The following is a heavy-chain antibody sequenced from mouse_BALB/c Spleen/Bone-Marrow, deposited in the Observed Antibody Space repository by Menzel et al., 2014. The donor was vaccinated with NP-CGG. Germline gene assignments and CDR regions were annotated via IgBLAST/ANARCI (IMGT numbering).Heavy chain of an antibody. CDR3: AARLSHLAMDY. Sequence: VQLQESGAELVKPGASLKLSCKASGYTFTNYWIHWVKQRPGQGLEWIGEINPSNGRTNYNEKFKTKATLTVDKSSSTAYMQLSSLTSEDSAVNYCAARLSHLAMDYWVKGPQSPSPQ. D-gene: IGHD2-2*01. J-gene: IGHJ4*01. CDR2: INPSNGRT. V-gene: IGHV1S81*02. CDR1: GYTFTNYW.